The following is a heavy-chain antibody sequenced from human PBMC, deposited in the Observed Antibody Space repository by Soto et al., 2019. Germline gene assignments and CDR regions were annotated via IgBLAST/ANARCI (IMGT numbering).Heavy chain of an antibody. CDR1: GGSFSGYY. J-gene: IGHJ4*02. V-gene: IGHV4-34*01. CDR3: AGGEPNYFDY. CDR2: INHSGST. Sequence: SETLSLTCAVYGGSFSGYYWIWIRQPPGKGLEWIGEINHSGSTNYNPSLKSRVTISVDTSKNQFSLKVTSATAADTAVYYCAGGEPNYFDYWGQGTLVTVSS. D-gene: IGHD1-26*01.